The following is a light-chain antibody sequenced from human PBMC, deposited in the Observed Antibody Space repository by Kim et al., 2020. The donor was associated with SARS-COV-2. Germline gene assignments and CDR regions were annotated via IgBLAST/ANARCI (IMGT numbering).Light chain of an antibody. J-gene: IGLJ3*02. Sequence: GQRVTISCSGSSANIGSYAVNWYQQLPGTAPKLLIYSNNQRPSGVPDRFSGSKSGTSASLAISGLQSEDEADYYCAAWDDSLNGWVFGGGTQLTVL. CDR1: SANIGSYA. V-gene: IGLV1-44*01. CDR2: SNN. CDR3: AAWDDSLNGWV.